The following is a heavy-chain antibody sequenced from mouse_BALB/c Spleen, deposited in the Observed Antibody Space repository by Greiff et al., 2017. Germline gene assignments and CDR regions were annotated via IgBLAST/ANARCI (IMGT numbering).Heavy chain of an antibody. V-gene: IGHV14-4*02. D-gene: IGHD2-3*01. CDR2: IDPENGDT. CDR3: NAEGYSRYFDY. Sequence: VQLQQSGAELVRSGASVKLSCTASGFNIKDYYMHWVKQRPEQGLEWIGWIDPENGDTEYAPKFQGKATMTADTSSNTAYLQLSSLTSEDTAVYYCNAEGYSRYFDYWGQGTTLTVSS. J-gene: IGHJ2*01. CDR1: GFNIKDYY.